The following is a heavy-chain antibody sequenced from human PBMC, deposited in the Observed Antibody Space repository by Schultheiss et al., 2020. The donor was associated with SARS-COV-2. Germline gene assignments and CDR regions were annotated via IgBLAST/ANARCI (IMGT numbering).Heavy chain of an antibody. CDR2: IYYSGST. CDR1: GGSISSGGYY. CDR3: ARGGWSPYGMDV. V-gene: IGHV4-31*01. J-gene: IGHJ6*02. D-gene: IGHD6-19*01. Sequence: SETLSLTCTVSGGSISSGGYYWSWIRQHPGKGLEWIGYIYYSGSTYYNPSLKSLVTISVDTSKNQFSLKLSSVTAADTAVYYCARGGWSPYGMDVWGQGTTVTVSS.